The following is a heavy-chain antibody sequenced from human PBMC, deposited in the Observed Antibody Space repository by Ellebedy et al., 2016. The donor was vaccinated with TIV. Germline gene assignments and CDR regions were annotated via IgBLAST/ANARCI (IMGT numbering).Heavy chain of an antibody. D-gene: IGHD2-2*01. Sequence: GESLKISCAASGFTFSSYGMHWVRQAPGKGLEWVAVIWYDGSNKYYADSVKGRFTISRDNSQNTLSLQMNSLRAEDTAVYYCARGGPGSSSPHDYWGQGTQVTVSS. CDR3: ARGGPGSSSPHDY. CDR2: IWYDGSNK. J-gene: IGHJ4*02. CDR1: GFTFSSYG. V-gene: IGHV3-33*01.